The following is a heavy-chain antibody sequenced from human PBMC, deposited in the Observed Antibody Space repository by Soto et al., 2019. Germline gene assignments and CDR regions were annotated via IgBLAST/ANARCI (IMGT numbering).Heavy chain of an antibody. J-gene: IGHJ4*02. D-gene: IGHD4-17*01. Sequence: SETLSLTCAVYGGSFSGYYWSWIRQPPGKGLEWIGEINHSGSTNYNPSLKSRVTISVDTSKNQFSLKLSSVTAADTAVYYCATIYGDYSDYWGQGTLVTVS. CDR1: GGSFSGYY. V-gene: IGHV4-34*01. CDR3: ATIYGDYSDY. CDR2: INHSGST.